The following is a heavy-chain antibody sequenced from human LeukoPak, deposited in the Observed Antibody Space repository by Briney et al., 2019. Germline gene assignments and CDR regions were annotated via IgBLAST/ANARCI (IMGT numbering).Heavy chain of an antibody. J-gene: IGHJ4*02. V-gene: IGHV3-7*03. D-gene: IGHD5-18*01. CDR3: ARAWIELWSHDY. CDR1: GFALSSHW. CDR2: VNRDGSET. Sequence: PGGSLRLSCAASGFALSSHWMTWVRQVPGRGPEWVANVNRDGSETYYLDSVKGRFTISKDNAKNSLYLQMNSLRAEDTAVYYCARAWIELWSHDYWGQGTLVTVSS.